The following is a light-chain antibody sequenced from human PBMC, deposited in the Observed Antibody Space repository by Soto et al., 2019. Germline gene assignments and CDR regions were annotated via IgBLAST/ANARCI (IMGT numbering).Light chain of an antibody. CDR3: QAWGTGGV. CDR2: VTSDGSH. J-gene: IGLJ3*02. V-gene: IGLV4-69*01. CDR1: SGHSDYA. Sequence: QLVLTQSPSASASPGASVKLTCTLSSGHSDYAIAWHQQQPEKGPRYLMKVTSDGSHTKGDGILDRFSGSSSGADRYLTISSLRSDDEADYYCQAWGTGGVFGGGTKLTVL.